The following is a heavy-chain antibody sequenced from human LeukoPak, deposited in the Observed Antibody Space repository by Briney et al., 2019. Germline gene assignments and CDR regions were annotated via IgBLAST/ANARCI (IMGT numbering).Heavy chain of an antibody. CDR1: GFTFSSYD. J-gene: IGHJ3*02. D-gene: IGHD2-15*01. CDR2: IGTAGDT. Sequence: GGSLRLSCAASGFTFSSYDMHWVRHATGKGLEWVSAIGTAGDTYYPGSVKGGFTISRENAKNSLYLQMNSLRAGDTAVYYCARGSYCSGGSCYSQGAFDIWGQGTMVTVSS. CDR3: ARGSYCSGGSCYSQGAFDI. V-gene: IGHV3-13*04.